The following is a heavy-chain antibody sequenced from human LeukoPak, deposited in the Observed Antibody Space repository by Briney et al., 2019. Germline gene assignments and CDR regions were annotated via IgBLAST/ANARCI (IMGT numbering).Heavy chain of an antibody. CDR1: GYTLTELS. CDR3: ARDQEGFDY. V-gene: IGHV1-24*01. J-gene: IGHJ4*02. Sequence: ASVKVSCKVSGYTLTELSMHWVRQAPGKGLEWMGGFDPEDGETIYAQKFQGRVTITADESTSTVHMELSGLRSEDTAVYYCARDQEGFDYWGQGTLVTVSS. CDR2: FDPEDGET.